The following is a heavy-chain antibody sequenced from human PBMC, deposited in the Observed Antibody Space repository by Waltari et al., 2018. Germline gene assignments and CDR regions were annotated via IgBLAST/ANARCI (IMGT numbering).Heavy chain of an antibody. J-gene: IGHJ3*02. Sequence: EVQLVQSGAEVKKPGESLKISCKGSGYSFTSYWIGWVRQMSGKGLEWMGIIYPGDSDTRYSPSFQGQGTISADKSISTAYLQWSSLKASDTAMYYCARPYGFLEWLPTQGAFDIWGQGTMVTVSS. V-gene: IGHV5-51*03. CDR1: GYSFTSYW. D-gene: IGHD3-3*01. CDR3: ARPYGFLEWLPTQGAFDI. CDR2: IYPGDSDT.